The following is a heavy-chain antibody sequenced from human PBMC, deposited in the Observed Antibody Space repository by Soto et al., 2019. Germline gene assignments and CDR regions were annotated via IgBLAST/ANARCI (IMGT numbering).Heavy chain of an antibody. CDR2: ISTDASST. CDR3: ARLPNKSPQN. Sequence: EVQLVESGGGLVQPGGSLRLSCAASGFTFSSYWMHWVRQAPGKGLVWVSSISTDASSTSYADPVKGRFTISRDNAKNTLYLQMNRVRAEDTAVYYCARLPNKSPQNWGQGTLVIVS. V-gene: IGHV3-74*01. CDR1: GFTFSSYW. J-gene: IGHJ1*01.